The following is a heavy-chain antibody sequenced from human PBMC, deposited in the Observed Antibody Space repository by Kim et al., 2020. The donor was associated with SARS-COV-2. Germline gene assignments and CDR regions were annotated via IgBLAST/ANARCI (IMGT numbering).Heavy chain of an antibody. V-gene: IGHV3-30*15. J-gene: IGHJ4*02. Sequence: SMKGRFTISRDNSKNTLVLQVSSLTVADTAVYYCGRAPGAFGYYDYYLDYWGQGSLVTVSS. CDR3: GRAPGAFGYYDYYLDY. D-gene: IGHD4-17*01.